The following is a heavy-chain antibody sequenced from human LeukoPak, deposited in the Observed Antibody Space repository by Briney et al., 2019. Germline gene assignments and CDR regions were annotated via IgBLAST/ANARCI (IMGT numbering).Heavy chain of an antibody. V-gene: IGHV4-59*02. D-gene: IGHD3-16*01. Sequence: SETLSLTCNVSGDFVNNYYWSWIRQPPGKELEWIGYIYYTGSTSYNPSLKSRVTISIDTSKKQFSLKVSSVTAADTAVYYCARRGEFSEFDYWGQGTLVTVSS. CDR3: ARRGEFSEFDY. J-gene: IGHJ4*02. CDR1: GDFVNNYY. CDR2: IYYTGST.